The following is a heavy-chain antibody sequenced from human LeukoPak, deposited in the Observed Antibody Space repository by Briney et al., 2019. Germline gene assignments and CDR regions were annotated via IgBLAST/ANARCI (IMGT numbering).Heavy chain of an antibody. CDR3: ARVRSSWYQFDY. D-gene: IGHD6-13*01. Sequence: SETLSLTCAVSGYSISSGNYWGWIRQPPGKGLEWIGSIYHSGSTYYSPSLKSRVTISVDTSKNQFFLKPSSVTAADTAVYYCARVRSSWYQFDYWGQGTLVTVSS. CDR2: IYHSGST. V-gene: IGHV4-38-2*01. CDR1: GYSISSGNY. J-gene: IGHJ4*02.